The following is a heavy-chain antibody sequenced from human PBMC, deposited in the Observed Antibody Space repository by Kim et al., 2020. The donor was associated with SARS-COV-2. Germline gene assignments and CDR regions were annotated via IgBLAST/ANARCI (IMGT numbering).Heavy chain of an antibody. CDR3: TRVVEGAAGLCDY. CDR1: GFTLTKYW. V-gene: IGHV3-74*01. Sequence: GGSLRLSCAASGFTLTKYWMHWVRQAPGKGLVWVSRISSDGITVNYADSVKGRFTISRDNAKNRLYLQMNSLRADDTAVYYCTRVVEGAAGLCDYWGQGTLVPVSS. D-gene: IGHD1-26*01. J-gene: IGHJ4*02. CDR2: ISSDGITV.